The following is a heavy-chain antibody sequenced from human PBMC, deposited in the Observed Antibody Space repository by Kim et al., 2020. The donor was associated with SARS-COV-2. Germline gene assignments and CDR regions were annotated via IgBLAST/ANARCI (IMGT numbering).Heavy chain of an antibody. Sequence: SETLSLTCTVSGGSFTSSSFYWGWIRQPPGKGLEWIGTIYYSGSTYYNPSPKSGVTISVDTSKNQFSLKLTSVTAADTAVYYCARLASDSTGYPEYFQH. CDR3: ARLASDSTGYPEYFQH. CDR2: IYYSGST. CDR1: GGSFTSSSFY. J-gene: IGHJ1*01. V-gene: IGHV4-39*01. D-gene: IGHD3-22*01.